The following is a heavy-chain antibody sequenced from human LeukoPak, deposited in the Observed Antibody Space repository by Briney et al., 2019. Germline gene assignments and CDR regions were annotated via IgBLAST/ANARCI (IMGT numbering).Heavy chain of an antibody. CDR2: INPNSGDT. V-gene: IGHV1-2*03. CDR3: ARGYYDSSDFEYFQH. D-gene: IGHD3-22*01. J-gene: IGHJ1*01. Sequence: LGASVKVSCKASGNSFTGYYIHWVRQAPGQGLEWMAWINPNSGDTNFAQKFQGRVTMTRDTSISTVYMELSRLRSDDTAVFFCARGYYDSSDFEYFQHWGQGTLVTVSS. CDR1: GNSFTGYY.